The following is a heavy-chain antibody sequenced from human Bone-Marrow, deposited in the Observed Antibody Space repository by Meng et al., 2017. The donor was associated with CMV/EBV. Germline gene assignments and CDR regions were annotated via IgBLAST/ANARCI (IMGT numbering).Heavy chain of an antibody. Sequence: GESLKISCKGSGFSFTNYWIGWVRQMPGEGLECMGIVWPGDSEARYSPSFQGQVTISAVRSTNSASISSAYLQWSSLKASDTAMYYCAVVGSSGSREAFDLWGQGTMVTVSS. D-gene: IGHD3-22*01. V-gene: IGHV5-51*01. CDR2: VWPGDSEA. J-gene: IGHJ3*01. CDR1: GFSFTNYW. CDR3: AVVGSSGSREAFDL.